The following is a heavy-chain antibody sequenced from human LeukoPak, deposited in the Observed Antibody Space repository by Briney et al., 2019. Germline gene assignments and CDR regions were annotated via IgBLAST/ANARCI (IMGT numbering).Heavy chain of an antibody. CDR1: GFIFSSYW. CDR2: IKQDGNER. J-gene: IGHJ6*02. V-gene: IGHV3-7*03. Sequence: GGSLRLSCAASGFIFSSYWMSWVRQAPGKGLEWVANIKQDGNERHYVDSVKGRFTISRDNSKNSLYLQMNSLRPEDTAVYYCVKDMNPGGADVWGQGTTVTVSS. CDR3: VKDMNPGGADV. D-gene: IGHD3-10*01.